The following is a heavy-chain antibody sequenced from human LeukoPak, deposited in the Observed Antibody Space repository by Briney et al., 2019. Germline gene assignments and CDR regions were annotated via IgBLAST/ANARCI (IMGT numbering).Heavy chain of an antibody. CDR1: GFTFRDYA. Sequence: PGRSLRLSCAASGFTFRDYARHGVRRAPAKGLEWVAVISKDGSDKYYPGSVRGRFTISRDNSKNTIYLQMDSLRAEDTAIYYCARDYWWNYDYWGQGTLVTVSS. J-gene: IGHJ4*02. CDR3: ARDYWWNYDY. CDR2: ISKDGSDK. V-gene: IGHV3-30-3*01. D-gene: IGHD1-7*01.